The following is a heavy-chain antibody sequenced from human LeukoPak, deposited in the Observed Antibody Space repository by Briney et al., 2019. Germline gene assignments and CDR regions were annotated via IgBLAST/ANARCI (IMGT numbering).Heavy chain of an antibody. Sequence: GASVKVSCKASGYTFTNYGITWVRQAPGQGLEWMGWISAYNGNTNYAQKLQGRVTMTTDTSTSTAYLELRSLRSDDTAVYYCASDNPREAFDIWGQGTMVTVSS. J-gene: IGHJ3*02. D-gene: IGHD1-14*01. CDR1: GYTFTNYG. CDR3: ASDNPREAFDI. CDR2: ISAYNGNT. V-gene: IGHV1-18*01.